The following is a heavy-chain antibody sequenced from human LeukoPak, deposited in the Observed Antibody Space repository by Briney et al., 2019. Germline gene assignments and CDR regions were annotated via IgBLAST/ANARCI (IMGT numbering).Heavy chain of an antibody. CDR3: ARGPPYYDFWSGYSPNYYYYYMDV. Sequence: PSETLSLTCTVSGGSFSSYYWSWIRQPPGKGLVWIGYIYYSGSTNYNPSLKSRVTISVDTSKSQFSLKLSSVTAADTAVYYCARGPPYYDFWSGYSPNYYYYYMDVWGKGTTVTVSS. D-gene: IGHD3-3*01. CDR1: GGSFSSYY. J-gene: IGHJ6*03. V-gene: IGHV4-59*08. CDR2: IYYSGST.